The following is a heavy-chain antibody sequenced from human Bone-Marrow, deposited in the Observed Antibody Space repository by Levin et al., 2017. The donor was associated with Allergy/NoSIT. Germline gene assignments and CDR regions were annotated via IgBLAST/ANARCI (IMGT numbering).Heavy chain of an antibody. CDR1: GFSFSTYS. CDR3: ARYCSGGSCYRNYFYYGMDV. V-gene: IGHV3-21*01. CDR2: ISISGGYI. J-gene: IGHJ6*02. D-gene: IGHD2-15*01. Sequence: GGSLRLSCAASGFSFSTYSMNWVRQAPGKGLEWVSSISISGGYIYYADSVKGRFTISRDNAKNSLYLQMNSLRAEDTAVYYCARYCSGGSCYRNYFYYGMDVWGQGTTVTVSS.